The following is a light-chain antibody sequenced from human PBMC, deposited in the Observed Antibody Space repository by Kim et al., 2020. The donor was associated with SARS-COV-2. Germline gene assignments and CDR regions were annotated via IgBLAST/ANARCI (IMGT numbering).Light chain of an antibody. CDR2: DAS. J-gene: IGKJ1*01. CDR3: QQYNNYSGT. CDR1: QSIGGW. V-gene: IGKV1-5*01. Sequence: DIQMTQSPSTLSASVGDRVTITCRASQSIGGWLAWYQQKPGKAPKLLIYDASSLESGVPSRFSGSGSGTEFTLTISSLQPDDLATYYCQQYNNYSGTFGQGTKVEI.